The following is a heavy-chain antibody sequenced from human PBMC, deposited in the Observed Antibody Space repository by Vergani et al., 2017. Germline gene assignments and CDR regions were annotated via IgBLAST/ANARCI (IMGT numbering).Heavy chain of an antibody. CDR3: AKAHIVGATRYFDY. CDR2: ISDSGTTI. D-gene: IGHD1-26*01. J-gene: IGHJ4*02. Sequence: EVQMVESGGGLVKPGGSLRLSCVASGFTFSHYSMNWVRQAPGKGLEWVSYISDSGTTIYYADSVKGRFTISRDNSKNTLYLQMNSLRAEDTAVYYCAKAHIVGATRYFDYWGQGTLVTVSS. V-gene: IGHV3-21*05. CDR1: GFTFSHYS.